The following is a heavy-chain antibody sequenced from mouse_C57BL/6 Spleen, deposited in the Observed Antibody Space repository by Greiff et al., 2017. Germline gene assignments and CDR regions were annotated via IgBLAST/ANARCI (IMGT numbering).Heavy chain of an antibody. Sequence: QVHVKQPGAELVKPGASVKLSCKASGYTFTSYWMHWVKQRPGQGLEWIGMIHPNSGSTNYNEKFKSKATLTVDKSSSTAYMQLSSLTSEDSAVYYCAYGSTRYYFDYWGQGTTLTVSS. V-gene: IGHV1-64*01. J-gene: IGHJ2*01. CDR2: IHPNSGST. CDR1: GYTFTSYW. D-gene: IGHD1-1*01. CDR3: AYGSTRYYFDY.